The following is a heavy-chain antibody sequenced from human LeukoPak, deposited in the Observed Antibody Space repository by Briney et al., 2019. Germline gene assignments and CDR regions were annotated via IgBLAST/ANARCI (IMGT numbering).Heavy chain of an antibody. CDR2: VYNSGRSS. CDR1: GGSISSYY. D-gene: IGHD2-15*01. Sequence: SETLSLTCTVSGGSISSYYWSWLRQPPGKGLEWIGYVYNSGRSSNYNPSLNSRVTISVDTSKNQFSLKLSSVTAADTAVYYCARGSGGIVVVVAATSWYFDLWGRGTLVTVSS. J-gene: IGHJ2*01. V-gene: IGHV4-59*01. CDR3: ARGSGGIVVVVAATSWYFDL.